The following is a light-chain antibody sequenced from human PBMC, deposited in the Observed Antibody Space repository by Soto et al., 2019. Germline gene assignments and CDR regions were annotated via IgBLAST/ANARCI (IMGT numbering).Light chain of an antibody. CDR3: QRYHSAPPT. V-gene: IGKV1-27*01. Sequence: DIQLTQTPSSLSASVGARVTITCRATQGISNFVAWYQQKPGKVPKLLIHGASTLQSGVPSRFSGSGSGTEFILSISSLQTEDVGIYYWQRYHSAPPTFGHGTRVDIK. CDR1: QGISNF. CDR2: GAS. J-gene: IGKJ1*01.